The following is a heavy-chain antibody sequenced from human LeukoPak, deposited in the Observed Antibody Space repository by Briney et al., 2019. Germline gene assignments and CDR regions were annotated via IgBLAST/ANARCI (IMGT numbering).Heavy chain of an antibody. CDR1: GFTFSDYY. V-gene: IGHV3-11*01. CDR2: ISSSSSTI. CDR3: ARACSGGSCYVGNRYFDY. J-gene: IGHJ4*02. Sequence: PGGSLRLSCAASGFTFSDYYMSWIRQAPGKGLEWVSYISSSSSTIYYADSVKGRFTISRDNAKNSLYLQMNSLRAEDTAVYYCARACSGGSCYVGNRYFDYWGQGTLVTVSS. D-gene: IGHD2-15*01.